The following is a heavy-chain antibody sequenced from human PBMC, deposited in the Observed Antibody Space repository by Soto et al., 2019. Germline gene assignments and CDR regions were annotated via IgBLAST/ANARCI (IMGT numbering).Heavy chain of an antibody. CDR2: IIPILGIA. J-gene: IGHJ6*02. CDR3: TNYGDDDYYYGMDV. V-gene: IGHV1-69*02. CDR1: RGTFSSYT. D-gene: IGHD3-10*01. Sequence: QVQLVQSGAEVKKPGSSVKVSCKASRGTFSSYTISWVRQAPGQGLEWMGRIIPILGIANYAQKFQGRVTITADKSTSTAYMELSSLRSEDTAVYYCTNYGDDDYYYGMDVWGQGTTVTVSS.